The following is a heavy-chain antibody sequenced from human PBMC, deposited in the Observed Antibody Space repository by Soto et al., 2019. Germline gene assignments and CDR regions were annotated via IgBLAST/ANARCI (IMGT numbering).Heavy chain of an antibody. CDR2: INPHSGGT. J-gene: IGHJ3*02. Sequence: QVQLVQSGAEVKKPGASVKVSCKASGYTFTGYYMHWVRQAPGQGLEWMGWINPHSGGTNYAQKFQGWVTMTRDTSISTAYMELSRLRSDDTAVYYCARVAMVRGTRFAFDIWGQGTMVTVSS. CDR3: ARVAMVRGTRFAFDI. CDR1: GYTFTGYY. D-gene: IGHD3-10*01. V-gene: IGHV1-2*04.